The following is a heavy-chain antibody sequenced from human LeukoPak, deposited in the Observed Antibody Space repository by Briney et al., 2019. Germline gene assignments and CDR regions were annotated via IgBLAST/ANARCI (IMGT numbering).Heavy chain of an antibody. CDR1: GFTFSSYA. Sequence: GGSLRLSCAASGFTFSSYAMSWVRQAPGKGLEWVSAISVRGGNTYYADSVKGRFTISRDNSKNTLYLQMNSLRAEDTAVYYCAKGDYSDQYYFDYWGQGTLVTVSS. J-gene: IGHJ4*02. CDR2: ISVRGGNT. CDR3: AKGDYSDQYYFDY. D-gene: IGHD4-17*01. V-gene: IGHV3-23*01.